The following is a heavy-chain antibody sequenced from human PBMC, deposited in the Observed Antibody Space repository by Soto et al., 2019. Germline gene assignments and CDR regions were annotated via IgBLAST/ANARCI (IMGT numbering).Heavy chain of an antibody. V-gene: IGHV2-5*02. CDR1: GFSLSTSSVG. Sequence: TLVNHTPPFTPTCPLSGFSLSTSSVGVGWTRQPPGKALEWLALIYCDDDKRSTPSLKSRLPITKDTSKNQVVLTMTNMEPVDPATYYWAHRGQLVPTLFDYWGQGTLVTVSS. CDR2: IYCDDDK. J-gene: IGHJ4*02. D-gene: IGHD6-6*01. CDR3: AHRGQLVPTLFDY.